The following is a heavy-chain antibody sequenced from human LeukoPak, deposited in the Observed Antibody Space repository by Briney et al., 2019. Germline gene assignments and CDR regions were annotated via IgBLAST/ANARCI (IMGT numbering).Heavy chain of an antibody. V-gene: IGHV3-23*01. CDR1: GFTFSGYT. CDR2: IDGSGTIT. CDR3: ARDSGSSGYYRSDAFDI. J-gene: IGHJ3*02. Sequence: GGSLRLSCAASGFTFSGYTMAWVRQGPGKGLNYVSGIDGSGTITYYIDSVKGRFTISRDNSKNTLYLEMNSVRAEDTAVYYCARDSGSSGYYRSDAFDIWGQGTMVTVSS. D-gene: IGHD3-22*01.